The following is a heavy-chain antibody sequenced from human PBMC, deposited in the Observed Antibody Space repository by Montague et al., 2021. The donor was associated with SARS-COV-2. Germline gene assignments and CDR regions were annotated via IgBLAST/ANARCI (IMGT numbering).Heavy chain of an antibody. Sequence: SETLSLTCTVSGGSISNYHWNWIRQPPGKGLEWIAYIYYSGSTNYNPSLQSRVTISVDTSRNQFSLTLTSVTAADTAVYYCAGQLRVRRTWQVCDYNHTGMDVWGQGTTVSVSS. CDR3: AGQLRVRRTWQVCDYNHTGMDV. CDR2: IYYSGST. D-gene: IGHD4-11*01. V-gene: IGHV4-59*08. CDR1: GGSISNYH. J-gene: IGHJ6*02.